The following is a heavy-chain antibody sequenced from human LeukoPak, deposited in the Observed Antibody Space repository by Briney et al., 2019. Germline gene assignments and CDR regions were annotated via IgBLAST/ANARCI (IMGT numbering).Heavy chain of an antibody. J-gene: IGHJ2*01. V-gene: IGHV3-30*02. CDR3: ARAPVYYDESSGYLKISNWYFDL. CDR1: GFTFTTYG. Sequence: GGSLRLSCAASGFTFTTYGMHWVRQAPGKGLEWVAFLRYDGSKKHHADYVKGRFTISRDNSKNTLFLQMNGLRTEDTAVYYCARAPVYYDESSGYLKISNWYFDLWGRGTLVTVSS. CDR2: LRYDGSKK. D-gene: IGHD3-22*01.